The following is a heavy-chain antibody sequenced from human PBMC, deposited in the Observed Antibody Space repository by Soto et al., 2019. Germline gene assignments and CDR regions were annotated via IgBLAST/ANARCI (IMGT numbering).Heavy chain of an antibody. V-gene: IGHV3-48*02. Sequence: GGSLRLSCAASGFTFSSYSMNWVRQAPGKGLECVSYISSSSSTIYYADSVKGRFTISRDNAKNSLYLQMNSLRDEDTAVYYCARERAVGIAVALNWFDPWGQGTLVTVSS. J-gene: IGHJ5*02. D-gene: IGHD6-19*01. CDR1: GFTFSSYS. CDR3: ARERAVGIAVALNWFDP. CDR2: ISSSSSTI.